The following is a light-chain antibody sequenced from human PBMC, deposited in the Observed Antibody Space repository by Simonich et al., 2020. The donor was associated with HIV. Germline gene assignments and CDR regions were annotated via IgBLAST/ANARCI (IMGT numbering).Light chain of an antibody. CDR2: QVS. V-gene: IGKV2-30*02. Sequence: DVVMTQSPLSLPVTLGQPASISCRSSQSLEHSDGNTYLNWFRLRPCQSPRRLIYQVSNRESGVPDRFSGSGSGTDFTLKISSVEAEDVGVYYCMQRTHWWRTFGQGTKVEIK. CDR3: MQRTHWWRT. J-gene: IGKJ1*01. CDR1: QSLEHSDGNTY.